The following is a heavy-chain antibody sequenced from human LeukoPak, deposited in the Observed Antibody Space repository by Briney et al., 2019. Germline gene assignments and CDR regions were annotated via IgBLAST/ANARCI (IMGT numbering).Heavy chain of an antibody. CDR2: SHHGGNT. Sequence: TSSGTLSLTCSVSGSSINTNSYWAWIRQTPGTGLEWIGSSHHGGNTYYHPSLKSRVTISIDMSKNQFSLELYSVTAADTAVYYCARWLGKGFDMWGQGTVVTVSS. J-gene: IGHJ3*02. CDR1: GSSINTNSY. V-gene: IGHV4-38-2*01. CDR3: ARWLGKGFDM. D-gene: IGHD3-22*01.